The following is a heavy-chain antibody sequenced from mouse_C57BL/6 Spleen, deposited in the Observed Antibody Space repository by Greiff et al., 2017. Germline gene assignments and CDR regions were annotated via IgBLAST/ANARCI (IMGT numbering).Heavy chain of an antibody. CDR2: IDPSDSYT. CDR1: GYTFTSYW. J-gene: IGHJ4*01. D-gene: IGHD2-2*01. Sequence: VQLQQPGAELVMPGASVKLSCKASGYTFTSYWMHWVKQRPGQGLEWIGEIDPSDSYTNYNQKFKGKSTLTVDKSSSTAYMQLSSLTSEDSAVYYCARHYGYDGYAMDYWGQGTSVTVSS. CDR3: ARHYGYDGYAMDY. V-gene: IGHV1-69*01.